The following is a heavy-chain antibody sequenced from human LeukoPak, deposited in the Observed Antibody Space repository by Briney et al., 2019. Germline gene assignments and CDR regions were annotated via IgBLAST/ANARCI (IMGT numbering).Heavy chain of an antibody. CDR2: MNPNSGNT. Sequence: ASVKVSCKASGYTFTSYGISWVRQATGQGLEWMGWMNPNSGNTGYAQKFQGRVTMTRNTSISTAYMELSSLRSEDTAVYYCARGGVAYCGGDCYLDWFDPWGQGTLVTVSS. J-gene: IGHJ5*02. V-gene: IGHV1-8*02. CDR1: GYTFTSYG. D-gene: IGHD2-21*02. CDR3: ARGGVAYCGGDCYLDWFDP.